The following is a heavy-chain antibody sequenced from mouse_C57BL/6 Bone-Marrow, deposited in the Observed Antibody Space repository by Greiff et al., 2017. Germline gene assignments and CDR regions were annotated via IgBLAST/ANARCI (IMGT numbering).Heavy chain of an antibody. V-gene: IGHV14-4*01. D-gene: IGHD2-4*01. CDR3: TAYDYDDAMDY. CDR1: GFNIKDDY. J-gene: IGHJ4*01. Sequence: EVQLQESGAELVRPGASVKLSCTASGFNIKDDYMPWVKQRPEQGLEWIGWIDPENGDTEYASKFQGKATITADTSSNTAYLQLSSLTSEDTAVYYCTAYDYDDAMDYWGQGTSVTVSS. CDR2: IDPENGDT.